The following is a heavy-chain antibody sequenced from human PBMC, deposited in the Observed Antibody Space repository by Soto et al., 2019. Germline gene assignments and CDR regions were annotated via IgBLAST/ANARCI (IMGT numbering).Heavy chain of an antibody. D-gene: IGHD2-21*02. Sequence: EVQLVESGGDLIQSGGSLRLSCAASGFTVSSNHMTWVRQAPGKGLEWVSFIYSGGSTYYADSVKGRFTIPRDNSKNTLYLQMNSLRAEDTAVYYCAREGGGNSGFDYWGQGTLVTVSS. J-gene: IGHJ4*02. V-gene: IGHV3-53*01. CDR1: GFTVSSNH. CDR2: IYSGGST. CDR3: AREGGGNSGFDY.